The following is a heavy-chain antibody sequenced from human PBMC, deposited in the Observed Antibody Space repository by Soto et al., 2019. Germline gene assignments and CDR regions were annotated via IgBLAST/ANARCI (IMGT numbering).Heavy chain of an antibody. D-gene: IGHD1-26*01. V-gene: IGHV1-45*02. CDR3: ARGATTNLFDAFDI. CDR2: ITPFNGNT. Sequence: SVKVSCKASGYTFTYRYLHWVRQAPGQALEWMGWITPFNGNTNYAQKFQDRVTITRDRSMSTAYMELSSLRSEDTAMYYCARGATTNLFDAFDIWGQGTMVTVSS. J-gene: IGHJ3*02. CDR1: GYTFTYRY.